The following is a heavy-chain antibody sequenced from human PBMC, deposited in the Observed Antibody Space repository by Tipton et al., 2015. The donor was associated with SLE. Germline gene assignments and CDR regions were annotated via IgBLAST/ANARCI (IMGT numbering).Heavy chain of an antibody. CDR1: GGTFSTYE. J-gene: IGHJ6*02. CDR3: AGGSGCGGDYYYGMDV. CDR2: IIPIFGTA. Sequence: QSGPEVKKPGSSVKVSCKASGGTFSTYEISWVRQAPGQGLEWMGGIIPIFGTANYAQKFQGRVTITTDESTSTAYMELSSLTSEDTAVYYCAGGSGCGGDYYYGMDVWGQVSTVIVSS. V-gene: IGHV1-69*05. D-gene: IGHD6-25*01.